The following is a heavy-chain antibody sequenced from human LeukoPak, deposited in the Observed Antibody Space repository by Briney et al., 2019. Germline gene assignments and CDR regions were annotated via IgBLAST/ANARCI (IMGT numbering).Heavy chain of an antibody. Sequence: PGGSLRLSCAPSGFTVGYHYMSWVRQAPGKGLDWVSVIYNDGSTYYADSVKGRFTISRDNSKSTLYLQMNGLRAEDTAVYYCARFYANEWELPHWGQGTLVTVSS. V-gene: IGHV3-53*05. D-gene: IGHD1-26*01. J-gene: IGHJ4*02. CDR2: IYNDGST. CDR3: ARFYANEWELPH. CDR1: GFTVGYHY.